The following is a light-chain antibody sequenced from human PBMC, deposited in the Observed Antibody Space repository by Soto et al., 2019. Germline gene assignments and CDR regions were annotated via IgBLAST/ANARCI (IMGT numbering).Light chain of an antibody. V-gene: IGKV3-20*01. CDR2: RAS. J-gene: IGKJ4*01. CDR3: QQYGSSPLT. CDR1: QSVNSNY. Sequence: EIVLTQSPCTLSLSPGERATISCRASQSVNSNYVAWYQQKPGPAPKVLIYRASIRATGIPDRFTGSGSGTDFTLTISRLQPEDFAVYYCQQYGSSPLTFGGGTKVEIK.